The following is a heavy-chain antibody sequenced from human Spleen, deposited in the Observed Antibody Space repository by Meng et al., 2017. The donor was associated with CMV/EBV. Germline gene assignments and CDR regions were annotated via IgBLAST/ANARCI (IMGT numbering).Heavy chain of an antibody. D-gene: IGHD2-2*01. CDR1: EFTFSDYA. V-gene: IGHV3-21*01. J-gene: IGHJ6*02. CDR3: ARDIVVVPAAIPRYYYYYGMDV. Sequence: GESLKISCVASEFTFSDYAMTWVRQAPGKGLEWVSSISSSGGTTQYADSVKGRFTISRDNAKNSLYLQMNSLRAEDTAVYYCARDIVVVPAAIPRYYYYYGMDVWGQGTTVTVSS. CDR2: ISSSGGTT.